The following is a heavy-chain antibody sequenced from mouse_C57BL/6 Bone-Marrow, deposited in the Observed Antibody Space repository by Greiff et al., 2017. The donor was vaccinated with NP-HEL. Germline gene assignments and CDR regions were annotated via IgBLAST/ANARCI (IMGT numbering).Heavy chain of an antibody. D-gene: IGHD2-4*01. V-gene: IGHV1-80*01. J-gene: IGHJ2*01. CDR1: GYAFSSYW. CDR2: IYPGDGDT. CDR3: ARGPYDYGTDYY. Sequence: QVQLQQSGAELVKPGASVKISCKASGYAFSSYWMNWVKQRPGKGLEWIGQIYPGDGDTNYNGKFKGKATLTADKSSSTAYMQLSSLTSEDSAVYFCARGPYDYGTDYYWGQGTTLTVSS.